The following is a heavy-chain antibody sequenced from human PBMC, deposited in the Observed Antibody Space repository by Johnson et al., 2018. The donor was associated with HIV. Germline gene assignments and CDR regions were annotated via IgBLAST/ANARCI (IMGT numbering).Heavy chain of an antibody. Sequence: VQLVESGGGVVRPGGSLRLSCAASGFTFDDYGMSWVRQAPGKGLEWISGINWNGDSPGYADSVKGRFTISRDNAKNSLYLQMNSLRAEDTALYYCARVRGGSYYLDGFDIWGQGTMVTVSS. CDR3: ARVRGGSYYLDGFDI. CDR2: INWNGDSP. D-gene: IGHD1-26*01. CDR1: GFTFDDYG. V-gene: IGHV3-20*04. J-gene: IGHJ3*02.